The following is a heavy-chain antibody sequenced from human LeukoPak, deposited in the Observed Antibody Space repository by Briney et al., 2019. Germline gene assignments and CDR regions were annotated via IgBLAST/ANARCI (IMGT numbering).Heavy chain of an antibody. CDR3: ARGRGITMVRGVVDY. CDR2: INPNSGGT. D-gene: IGHD3-10*01. Sequence: ASVKVSCKASGYTFTGYYMHWVRQAPGQGLEWMGWINPNSGGTNYAQKFQGRVTMTRDTSTSTAYMELSRLRSDDTAVYYCARGRGITMVRGVVDYWGQGTLVTVSS. J-gene: IGHJ4*02. CDR1: GYTFTGYY. V-gene: IGHV1-2*02.